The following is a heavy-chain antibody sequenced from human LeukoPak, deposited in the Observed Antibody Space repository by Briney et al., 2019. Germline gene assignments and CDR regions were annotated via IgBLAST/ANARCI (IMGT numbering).Heavy chain of an antibody. Sequence: ASVKVSCKASGYTFTVYYIHWVRQAPGQGLEWMGWINPKNGGTKYAQNFQGRVTMTRDTSISTGYMELSRLTSDDTAVYSCARGGLPASFDYWGLGTLVTVSP. V-gene: IGHV1-2*02. CDR2: INPKNGGT. D-gene: IGHD2-21*01. J-gene: IGHJ4*02. CDR3: ARGGLPASFDY. CDR1: GYTFTVYY.